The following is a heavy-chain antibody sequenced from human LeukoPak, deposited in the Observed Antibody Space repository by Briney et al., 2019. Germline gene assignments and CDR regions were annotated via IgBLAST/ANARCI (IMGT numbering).Heavy chain of an antibody. CDR2: ISGSGGST. V-gene: IGHV3-23*01. J-gene: IGHJ4*02. CDR3: AKDGGNLYYDFWSGYSGGGFDY. D-gene: IGHD3-3*01. Sequence: GGSLRLSCAASGFTFSSYAMSWVRQAPGKGLEWVSAISGSGGSTYYADSVKGRFTISRDNSKNTLYLQMNSLRAEDTAVYYCAKDGGNLYYDFWSGYSGGGFDYWGQGTLVTVSS. CDR1: GFTFSSYA.